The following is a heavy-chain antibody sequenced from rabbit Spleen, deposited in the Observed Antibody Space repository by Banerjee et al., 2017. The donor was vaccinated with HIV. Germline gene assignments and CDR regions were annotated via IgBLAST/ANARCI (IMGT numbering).Heavy chain of an antibody. CDR1: GVSFSSNYY. J-gene: IGHJ6*01. V-gene: IGHV1S40*01. Sequence: QSLEESGGDLVKPGASLTLTCTASGVSFSSNYYMCWVRQAPGKGLEWIACIDAGSSGFTYFATWAKGRFTISKTSSTTATLQMTRLTAADTATYFCARDTGTSFSTYGMDLWGPGTLVTVS. CDR2: IDAGSSGFT. CDR3: ARDTGTSFSTYGMDL. D-gene: IGHD8-1*01.